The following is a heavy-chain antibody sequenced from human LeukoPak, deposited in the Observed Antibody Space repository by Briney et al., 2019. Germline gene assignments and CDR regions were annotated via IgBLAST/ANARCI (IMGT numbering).Heavy chain of an antibody. V-gene: IGHV3-48*03. Sequence: GGSLRLSCAASGFTFSSYEMNWVRQAPGKGLEWVSYISSSGSTIHYADSVKGRFTISRDNAKNSLYLQMNSLRAEDPAVYYFARGGLMAISVVFNYWGQGTLVSVSS. CDR2: ISSSGSTI. CDR1: GFTFSSYE. J-gene: IGHJ4*02. D-gene: IGHD5-24*01. CDR3: ARGGLMAISVVFNY.